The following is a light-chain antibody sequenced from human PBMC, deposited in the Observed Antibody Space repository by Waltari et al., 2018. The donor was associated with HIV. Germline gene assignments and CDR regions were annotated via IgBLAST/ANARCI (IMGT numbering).Light chain of an antibody. Sequence: QSVLTQPPSVSGAPGQRVTIARTGTRSNIGAGFDVPWSQQIPGNAPKLLIYDNNIRPSGVPDRFSGSKSGTSASLAITGLQSEDEADYYCQSYDMSQSGSLVFGGGTKLTVL. CDR3: QSYDMSQSGSLV. V-gene: IGLV1-40*01. J-gene: IGLJ2*01. CDR1: RSNIGAGFD. CDR2: DNN.